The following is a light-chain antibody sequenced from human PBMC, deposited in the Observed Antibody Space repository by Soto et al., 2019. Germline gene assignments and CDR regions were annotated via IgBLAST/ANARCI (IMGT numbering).Light chain of an antibody. CDR2: AAS. CDR3: QQSHITPFT. CDR1: QTITNY. J-gene: IGKJ3*01. Sequence: DIQMTQSPSSLSASVGDRVTITCRASQTITNYLNWYQHKPGKAPQLLIYAASSLQSGVPSRFSGSGSGTDFTLTISSLQPEDSATYFCQQSHITPFTFGPGTKVDIK. V-gene: IGKV1-39*01.